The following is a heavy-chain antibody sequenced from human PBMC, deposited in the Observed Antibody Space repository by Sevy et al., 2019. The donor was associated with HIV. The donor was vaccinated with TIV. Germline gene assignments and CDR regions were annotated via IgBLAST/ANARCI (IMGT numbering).Heavy chain of an antibody. CDR3: AHRLENILTGYYYFDY. Sequence: SGPTLANPTQTLTLTCTFSGFSLSTSGVGVGWIRQPPGKALEWLALIYWDDDKRYSPSLKSRLTITKDTSKNQVVLIMTNMDPVDTATYYCAHRLENILTGYYYFDYWGQGTLVTVSS. V-gene: IGHV2-5*02. D-gene: IGHD3-9*01. CDR1: GFSLSTSGVG. CDR2: IYWDDDK. J-gene: IGHJ4*02.